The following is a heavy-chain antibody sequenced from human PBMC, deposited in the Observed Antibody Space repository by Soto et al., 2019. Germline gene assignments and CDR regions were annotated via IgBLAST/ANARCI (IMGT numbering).Heavy chain of an antibody. D-gene: IGHD6-13*01. J-gene: IGHJ6*03. Sequence: GGSLRLSCAASGFTFSSYGMHWVRQAPGKGLEWVAVIWYDGSNKYYADSVKGRFTISRDNSKNTLYLQMNSLRAEDTAVYYCARDGGEPIAAAGYYYYYYMDVWGKGTTVTVSS. V-gene: IGHV3-33*01. CDR2: IWYDGSNK. CDR3: ARDGGEPIAAAGYYYYYYMDV. CDR1: GFTFSSYG.